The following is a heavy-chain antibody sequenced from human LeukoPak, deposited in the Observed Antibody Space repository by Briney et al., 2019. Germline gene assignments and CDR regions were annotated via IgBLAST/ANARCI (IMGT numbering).Heavy chain of an antibody. CDR1: GDSISSGDYF. D-gene: IGHD6-19*01. Sequence: TSETLSLTCTVSGDSISSGDYFWSWIRQPAGKGLEWVGRISTSGKTNSNPSLNNRATLSLDTSKNHFSLKLSSVTAADTAVYYCAKGAGPPWFDPWGQGTLVIVSS. J-gene: IGHJ5*02. CDR2: ISTSGKT. V-gene: IGHV4-61*02. CDR3: AKGAGPPWFDP.